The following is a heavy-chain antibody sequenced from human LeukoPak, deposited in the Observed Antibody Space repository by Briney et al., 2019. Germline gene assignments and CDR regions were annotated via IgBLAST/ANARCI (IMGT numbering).Heavy chain of an antibody. J-gene: IGHJ4*02. D-gene: IGHD3-3*01. V-gene: IGHV3-23*01. CDR2: ISGSGGST. CDR3: AKDRAGFVEWLLPADY. Sequence: PGGSLKLSCAASGFTFSSYAMSWVRQAPGKGLEWVSAISGSGGSTYYADSVKGRFTISRDNSKNTLYLQMNSLRAEDTAVYYCAKDRAGFVEWLLPADYWGQGTLVTVSS. CDR1: GFTFSSYA.